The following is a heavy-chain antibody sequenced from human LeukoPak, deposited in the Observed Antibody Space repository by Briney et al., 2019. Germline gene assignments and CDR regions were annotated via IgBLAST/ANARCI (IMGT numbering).Heavy chain of an antibody. CDR1: GFTVSSSY. J-gene: IGHJ5*02. CDR2: IYSGTTA. Sequence: GGSLRLSCAASGFTVSSSYMGWVRQAPGKGLEWVSVIYSGTTAYYPDSVKGRFTISRDNSMNTLYLQMNSLSAEDTAVYYCARVEEGWFHPWGQGTLVTVSS. V-gene: IGHV3-66*01. CDR3: ARVEEGWFHP.